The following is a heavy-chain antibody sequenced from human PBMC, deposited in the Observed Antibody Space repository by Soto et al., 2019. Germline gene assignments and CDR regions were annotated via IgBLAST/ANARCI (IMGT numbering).Heavy chain of an antibody. J-gene: IGHJ4*02. Sequence: SETLSLTCSVSSGSISTSGYYWGWIRQPPGTGLELFGGISYSGSTYYNPSLKSRLTISVDTSKNHFSLKLTSVTAADTAVYFCARRGSRLSVAVAAFDYWSQGTLVTVS. CDR1: SGSISTSGYY. D-gene: IGHD6-19*01. V-gene: IGHV4-39*02. CDR3: ARRGSRLSVAVAAFDY. CDR2: ISYSGST.